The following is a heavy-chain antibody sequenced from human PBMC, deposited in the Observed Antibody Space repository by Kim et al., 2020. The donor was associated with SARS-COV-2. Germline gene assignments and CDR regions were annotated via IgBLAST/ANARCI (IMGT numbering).Heavy chain of an antibody. J-gene: IGHJ4*02. V-gene: IGHV4-39*01. D-gene: IGHD3-10*01. CDR2: IYYSGNT. CDR1: GGSISSSNYY. Sequence: SETLSLTCTVSGGSISSSNYYWDWIRQPPEKGLEWIGSIYYSGNTYYNLSLKSRVTISVDTSKNQFSLKLSSVTAADTAVYYCARQQGLYGSGSPFPYYFDFWGQGTLVTVSS. CDR3: ARQQGLYGSGSPFPYYFDF.